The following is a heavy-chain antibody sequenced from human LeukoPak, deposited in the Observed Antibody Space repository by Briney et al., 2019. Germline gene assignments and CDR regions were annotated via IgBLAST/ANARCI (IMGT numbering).Heavy chain of an antibody. V-gene: IGHV3-21*01. CDR1: GFTFSSYS. Sequence: PGGSLRLSCAASGFTFSSYSMNWVSQAPGKGLEWVSSISGSSSYIYYADSVKGRFTISRDNAKNSLYLQMNSLRAEDTAVYYCARAGHYYFDYWGQGTLVTVSS. CDR3: ARAGHYYFDY. J-gene: IGHJ4*02. CDR2: ISGSSSYI.